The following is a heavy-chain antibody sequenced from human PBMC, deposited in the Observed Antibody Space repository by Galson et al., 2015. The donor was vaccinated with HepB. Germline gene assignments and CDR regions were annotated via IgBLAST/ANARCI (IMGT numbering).Heavy chain of an antibody. D-gene: IGHD3-22*01. CDR1: GGSMSSGVYY. CDR2: IYYSGST. V-gene: IGHV4-31*03. J-gene: IGHJ2*01. Sequence: SLTCTVSGGSMSSGVYYWSWIRQHPGKGLEWIGYIYYSGSTNYNPSLKSRITISIDTSKNQFSLKLTSVTAADTAVYYCARVPPPKIINLRIVENWYFDLWGRGTLVSVSS. CDR3: ARVPPPKIINLRIVENWYFDL.